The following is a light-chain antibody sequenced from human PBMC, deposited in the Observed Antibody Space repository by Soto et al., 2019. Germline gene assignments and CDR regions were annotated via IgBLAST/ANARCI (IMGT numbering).Light chain of an antibody. V-gene: IGLV2-23*01. CDR1: SSDVGSYNT. CDR3: CSSAGDTLVV. J-gene: IGLJ2*01. Sequence: QSALTQPASVSGSPGQSITISCTGTSSDVGSYNTVSWYQQHPGKAPKLMIFEDTERPSGVSHRFSASKSGNTAYLSISGLQAEDEAYYYCCSSAGDTLVVFGGGTKL. CDR2: EDT.